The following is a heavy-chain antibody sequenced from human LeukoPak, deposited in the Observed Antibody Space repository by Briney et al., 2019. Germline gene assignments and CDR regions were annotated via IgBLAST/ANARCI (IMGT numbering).Heavy chain of an antibody. J-gene: IGHJ4*02. Sequence: SETLSLTCAVSGYSISSGYYWGWIRQPPGKGLEWIGYINYSGSTNYNPSLKSRVTMSVDTSKNQFSLKLSSVTAADTAMYYCAREGCQDYVYFDHWGQASLVTVSS. CDR1: GYSISSGYY. CDR2: INYSGST. D-gene: IGHD4-17*01. CDR3: AREGCQDYVYFDH. V-gene: IGHV4-61*01.